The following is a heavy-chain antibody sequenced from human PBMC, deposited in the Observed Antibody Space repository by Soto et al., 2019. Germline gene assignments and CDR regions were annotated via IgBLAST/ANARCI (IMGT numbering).Heavy chain of an antibody. CDR3: ARDGVGYCSSTSSLCFGFDP. CDR1: GGSISSYY. V-gene: IGHV4-59*01. Sequence: SETLSLTCTVSGGSISSYYWSWIRQPPGKGLEWIGYIYYSGSTNYNPSLKSRVTISVDTSKNQFSLKLSSVTAADTAVYYCARDGVGYCSSTSSLCFGFDPWGQGTLVTVSS. CDR2: IYYSGST. J-gene: IGHJ5*02. D-gene: IGHD2-2*01.